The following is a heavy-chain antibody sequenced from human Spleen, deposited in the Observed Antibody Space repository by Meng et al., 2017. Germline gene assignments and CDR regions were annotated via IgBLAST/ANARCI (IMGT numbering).Heavy chain of an antibody. CDR3: ARGRYSYAYGTGDFDS. CDR2: FYYSGST. V-gene: IGHV4-61*01. D-gene: IGHD5-18*01. J-gene: IGHJ4*02. CDR1: GGSVSSGSYY. Sequence: SETLSLTCTVSGGSVSSGSYYWTWIRQPPGKELEWIGYFYYSGSTSSNPSLKSRVTISVDTSKNQFSLKLSSVTAADTAVYYCARGRYSYAYGTGDFDSWGQGTLVTVSS.